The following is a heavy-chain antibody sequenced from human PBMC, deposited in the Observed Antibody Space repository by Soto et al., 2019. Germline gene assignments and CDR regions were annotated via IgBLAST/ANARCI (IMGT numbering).Heavy chain of an antibody. CDR1: GFTFRAYA. D-gene: IGHD3-16*01. J-gene: IGHJ4*02. V-gene: IGHV3-23*01. Sequence: GGSLRLSCAASGFTFRAYAMSWVRQAPGRGLECVSAVSDSAATTYYADSVEGRFTISRDNSKNTLYLQMNSLRVEDTALYYCAKGAATDPRVYDNWGQGTLVTVSS. CDR3: AKGAATDPRVYDN. CDR2: VSDSAATT.